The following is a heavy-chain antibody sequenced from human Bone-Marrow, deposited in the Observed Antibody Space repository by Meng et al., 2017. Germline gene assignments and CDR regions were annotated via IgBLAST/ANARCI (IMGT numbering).Heavy chain of an antibody. J-gene: IGHJ4*02. D-gene: IGHD6-19*01. CDR1: GYTFTGYY. Sequence: VQGGQSESEGENQGLPGKASCNASGYTFTGYYMHWVRQAPGQGLEWMGRINPNSGGTNYAQKFQGRVTMTRDTSISTAYMELSRLRSDDTAVYYCARVPGYSSGWYYFDYWGQGTLVTVSS. CDR2: INPNSGGT. V-gene: IGHV1-2*06. CDR3: ARVPGYSSGWYYFDY.